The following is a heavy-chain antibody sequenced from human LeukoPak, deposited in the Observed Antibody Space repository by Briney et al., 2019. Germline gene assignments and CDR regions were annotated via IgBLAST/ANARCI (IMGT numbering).Heavy chain of an antibody. CDR3: AKGGGSGYYNHFDY. CDR2: LNGSGGST. V-gene: IGHV3-23*01. Sequence: PGGSLRLSCAASGFTFSSYAMSWVRQAPGRGLEWVLTLNGSGGSTYYADSVKGRFTISRDNSKNTLDLLMHSLRAEDTAVYYCAKGGGSGYYNHFDYWGQGTLVTVSS. D-gene: IGHD3-22*01. CDR1: GFTFSSYA. J-gene: IGHJ4*02.